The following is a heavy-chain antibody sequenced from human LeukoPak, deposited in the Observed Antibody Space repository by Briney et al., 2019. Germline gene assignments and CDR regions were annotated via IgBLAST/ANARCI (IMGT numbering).Heavy chain of an antibody. D-gene: IGHD2-15*01. Sequence: GESLKISCKGSGYSFTSYWIGWVRQMPGKGLEWMGIIYPGDSDTRYSPSFQGQVTISADKSISTAYLQWSSLKASDTAMYYCARQFCSGGSCYSSFDYWGQGTLVTVSS. J-gene: IGHJ4*02. CDR3: ARQFCSGGSCYSSFDY. V-gene: IGHV5-51*01. CDR1: GYSFTSYW. CDR2: IYPGDSDT.